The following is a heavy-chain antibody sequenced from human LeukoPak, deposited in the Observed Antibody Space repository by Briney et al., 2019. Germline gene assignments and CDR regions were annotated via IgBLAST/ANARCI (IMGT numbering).Heavy chain of an antibody. CDR1: GYTFTSYY. CDR2: INPSGGST. D-gene: IGHD3-16*02. V-gene: IGHV1-46*01. J-gene: IGHJ3*02. CDR3: ARVPREIASI. Sequence: ASVKVSCKASGYTFTSYYMHWVRQAPGQGLEWMGIINPSGGSTSYAQKFQGRVTMTTDTSISTAYMELSSLRSEDTAVYYCARVPREIASIWGQGTMVTVSS.